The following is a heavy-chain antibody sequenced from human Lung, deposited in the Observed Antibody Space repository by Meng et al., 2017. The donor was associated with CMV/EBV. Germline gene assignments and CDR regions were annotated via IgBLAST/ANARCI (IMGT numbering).Heavy chain of an antibody. CDR2: IDHSLTT. J-gene: IGHJ4*02. Sequence: QLHRSDSGLVTPSCTLSLTSGCSCASMIRPNWWRWVPQPPGKWLEWIEEIDHSLTTNHNPSLNSLCNISVDKSKNQSALNQSSVTAADTAVDYCASTDKVRFDYWGQGTLVTVSS. CDR3: ASTDKVRFDY. CDR1: CASMIRPNW. V-gene: IGHV4-4*02.